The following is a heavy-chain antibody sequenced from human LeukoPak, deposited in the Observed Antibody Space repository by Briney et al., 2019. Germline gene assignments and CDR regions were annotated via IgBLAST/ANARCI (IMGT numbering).Heavy chain of an antibody. Sequence: GGSLRLSCAASGFTFSSYWMSWVRQAPGEGLEWVADIKEDGSEKSYVDSVKGRFTISRDNAKNSLYLQMNTLRAEDTAVYYCARVVVPGWFDPWGQGTLVTVSS. D-gene: IGHD2-15*01. CDR3: ARVVVPGWFDP. V-gene: IGHV3-7*01. J-gene: IGHJ5*02. CDR1: GFTFSSYW. CDR2: IKEDGSEK.